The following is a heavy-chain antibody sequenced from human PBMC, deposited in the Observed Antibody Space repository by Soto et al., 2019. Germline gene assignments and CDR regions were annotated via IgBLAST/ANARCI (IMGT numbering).Heavy chain of an antibody. J-gene: IGHJ6*02. CDR2: IYYSGST. CDR1: GGSISSYY. V-gene: IGHV4-59*01. CDR3: ARDQVGATPGYYYGMDV. Sequence: SETLSLTCTVSGGSISSYYWSWIRQPPGKGLEWIGYIYYSGSTNYNPSLKSRVTISVDTSKNQFSLKLSSVTAADTAVYYCARDQVGATPGYYYGMDVWGQGTTVTVSS. D-gene: IGHD1-26*01.